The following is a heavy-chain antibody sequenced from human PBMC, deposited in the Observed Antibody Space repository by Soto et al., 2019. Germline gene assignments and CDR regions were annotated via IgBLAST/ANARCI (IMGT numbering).Heavy chain of an antibody. CDR3: ARVRVEVEMATTPSGLIDY. CDR1: GGSISSGGYY. Sequence: SETLSLTCTVSGGSISSGGYYWSWIRQHPGKGLEWIGYIYYSGSTYYNPSLKSRVTISVDTSKNQFSLKLSSVTAADTAVYYCARVRVEVEMATTPSGLIDYWGQGTLVTVSS. V-gene: IGHV4-31*03. CDR2: IYYSGST. J-gene: IGHJ4*02. D-gene: IGHD5-12*01.